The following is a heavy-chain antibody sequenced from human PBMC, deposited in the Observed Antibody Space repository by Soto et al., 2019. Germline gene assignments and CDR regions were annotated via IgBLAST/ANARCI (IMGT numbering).Heavy chain of an antibody. D-gene: IGHD3-3*01. CDR1: GFTFSSYA. V-gene: IGHV3-23*01. CDR3: AKWAGVTIFGVVIIDHYYYYGMDV. CDR2: ISGSGGST. Sequence: PGGSLRLSCAASGFTFSSYAMSWVRQAPGKGLEWVSAISGSGGSTYYADSVKGRFTISRDNSKNTLYLQMNSLRAEDTAVYYCAKWAGVTIFGVVIIDHYYYYGMDVWGQGTTVTVSS. J-gene: IGHJ6*02.